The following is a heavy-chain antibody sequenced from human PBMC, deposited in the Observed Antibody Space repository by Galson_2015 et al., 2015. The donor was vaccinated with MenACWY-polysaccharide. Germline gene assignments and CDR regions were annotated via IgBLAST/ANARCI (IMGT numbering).Heavy chain of an antibody. V-gene: IGHV3-74*01. CDR2: HSSDGSST. D-gene: IGHD3-10*01. J-gene: IGHJ6*03. Sequence: STLLSCAASGFTFSSYWLYWVRPAPAEGVVWVSRHSSDGSSTTYADTVKSRFTISRDNAKNTLYLQMNSLRAEDTAVYYCSRDARITYYYYMDVWGKGTTVTVSS. CDR3: SRDARITYYYYMDV. CDR1: GFTFSSYW.